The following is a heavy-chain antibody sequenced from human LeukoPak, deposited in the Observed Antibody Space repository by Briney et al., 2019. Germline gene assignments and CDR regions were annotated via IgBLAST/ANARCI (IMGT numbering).Heavy chain of an antibody. CDR3: AKERGLEIGYCRDVSCSLDY. Sequence: PGGSLRLSCAASGFTFTSYAMSWVRQAPGKGLEWVSAISGSGGSTYYADSVKGRFTISRDNSKNTLYLQMNSLRAEDTAVYYCAKERGLEIGYCRDVSCSLDYWGLGILVTVSS. V-gene: IGHV3-23*01. CDR1: GFTFTSYA. D-gene: IGHD2-15*01. CDR2: ISGSGGST. J-gene: IGHJ4*02.